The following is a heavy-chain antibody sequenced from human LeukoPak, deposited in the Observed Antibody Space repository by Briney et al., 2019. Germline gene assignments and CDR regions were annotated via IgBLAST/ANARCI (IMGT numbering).Heavy chain of an antibody. Sequence: IGYIYYSGSTYYNPSLKSRVTISVDTSKNQFSLKLSSVTAADTAVYYCARAGGFFSPFGYWGQGTLVTVSS. V-gene: IGHV4-31*02. J-gene: IGHJ4*02. D-gene: IGHD3-3*01. CDR3: ARAGGFFSPFGY. CDR2: IYYSGST.